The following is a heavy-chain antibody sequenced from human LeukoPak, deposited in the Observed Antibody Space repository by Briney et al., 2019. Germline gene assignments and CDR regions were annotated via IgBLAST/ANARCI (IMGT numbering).Heavy chain of an antibody. CDR3: ARANFPITFGGVSGHFDY. Sequence: SETLSLTCAVYGRSFSGYYWSWIRQPPGKGLEWIGEINHSGSTNYNPSLKSRVTISVDTSKNQFSLKLSSVTAADTAVYYCARANFPITFGGVSGHFDYWGQGTLVTVSS. CDR2: INHSGST. J-gene: IGHJ4*02. V-gene: IGHV4-34*01. D-gene: IGHD3-16*01. CDR1: GRSFSGYY.